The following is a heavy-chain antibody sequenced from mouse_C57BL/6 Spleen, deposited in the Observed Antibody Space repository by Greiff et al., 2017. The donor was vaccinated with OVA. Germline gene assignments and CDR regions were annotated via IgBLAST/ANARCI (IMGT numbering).Heavy chain of an antibody. CDR2: IYPGSGST. J-gene: IGHJ3*01. CDR3: AKVGTAQATTWFAY. Sequence: QVQLQQPGAELVKPGASVKMSCKASGYTFTSYWITWVKQRPGQGLEWIGDIYPGSGSTNYNEKFKSKATLTVDTSSSTAYMQLSSLTSDDSAVYYCAKVGTAQATTWFAYWGQGTLVTVSA. V-gene: IGHV1-55*01. CDR1: GYTFTSYW. D-gene: IGHD3-2*02.